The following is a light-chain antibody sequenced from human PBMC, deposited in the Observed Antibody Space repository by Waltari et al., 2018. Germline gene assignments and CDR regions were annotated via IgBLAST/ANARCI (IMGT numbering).Light chain of an antibody. CDR1: QSLLHSNGYNY. V-gene: IGKV2-28*01. J-gene: IGKJ1*01. CDR3: MQALQTLWT. CDR2: LGS. Sequence: DIVMTQPPLSLPVTPGGPASISCTSSQSLLHSNGYNYLDWYLQKPGQSPQLLIYLGSNRASGVPDRFSGSGSGTDFTLKISRVEAEDVGVYYCMQALQTLWTFGQGTKVEIK.